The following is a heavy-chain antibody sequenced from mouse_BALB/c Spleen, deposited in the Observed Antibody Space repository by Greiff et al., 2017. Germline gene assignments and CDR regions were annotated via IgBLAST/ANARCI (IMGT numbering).Heavy chain of an antibody. V-gene: IGHV2-9*02. CDR2: IWAGGST. CDR3: ARATATDYAMDY. J-gene: IGHJ4*01. D-gene: IGHD1-2*01. CDR1: GFSLTSYG. Sequence: VQLQESGPGLVAPSQSLSITCTVSGFSLTSYGVHWVRQPPGKGLEWLGVIWAGGSTNYNSALMSRLSISKDNSKSQVFLKMNSLQTDDTARYYCARATATDYAMDYWGQGTSVTVSS.